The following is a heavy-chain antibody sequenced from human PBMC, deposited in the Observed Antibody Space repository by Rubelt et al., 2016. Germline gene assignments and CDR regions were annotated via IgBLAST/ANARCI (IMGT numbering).Heavy chain of an antibody. J-gene: IGHJ6*02. Sequence: QVQLQQWGAGLLKPSETLSLTCAVYGGSFSGYYWSWIRQPPGKGLEWIGEINHSGSTNYNPSLKSRVTRSVDTSKNQCCLKLGSVTAADTAVYYCARGRRGSSSWLGRDYYGMDVWGQGTTVTVSS. V-gene: IGHV4-34*01. CDR1: GGSFSGYY. D-gene: IGHD6-13*01. CDR3: ARGRRGSSSWLGRDYYGMDV. CDR2: INHSGST.